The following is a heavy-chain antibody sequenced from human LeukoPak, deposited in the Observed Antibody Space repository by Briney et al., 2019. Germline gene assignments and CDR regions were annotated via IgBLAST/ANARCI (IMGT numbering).Heavy chain of an antibody. CDR3: ASEYRPGYRGGFDP. CDR2: IYYSGST. D-gene: IGHD5-12*01. CDR1: GGSISSYY. J-gene: IGHJ5*02. Sequence: RTSETLSLTCTVSGGSISSYYWSWIRQPPGKGLEWIGYIYYSGSTNHNPSLKSRVTISVDTSKNQFSLKLSSVTAADTAVYYCASEYRPGYRGGFDPWGQGTLVTVSS. V-gene: IGHV4-59*01.